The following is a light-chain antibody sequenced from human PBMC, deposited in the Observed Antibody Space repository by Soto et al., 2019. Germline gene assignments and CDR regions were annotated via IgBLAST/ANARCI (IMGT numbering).Light chain of an antibody. Sequence: DIQMTQSPSSLSASVGDRVTITCRASQSISSYLNWYQQKPGKAPKLLIYAASSLQSGVPSRFSGSGYGTHFTLTISSLQPEDFATYYCQQSYSTPTFGPGTKVDIK. J-gene: IGKJ3*01. CDR2: AAS. CDR3: QQSYSTPT. V-gene: IGKV1-39*01. CDR1: QSISSY.